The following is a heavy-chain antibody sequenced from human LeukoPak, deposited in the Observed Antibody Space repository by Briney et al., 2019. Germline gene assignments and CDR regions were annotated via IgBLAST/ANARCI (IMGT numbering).Heavy chain of an antibody. D-gene: IGHD6-6*01. V-gene: IGHV3-30*18. J-gene: IGHJ4*02. CDR1: GFTFSSYG. CDR2: ISYDGSNK. Sequence: GRSLRLSCAASGFTFSSYGMHWVRQAPGKGLEWVAVISYDGSNKYYADSVKGRFTISRDNSKNTLYLQMNSLRAEDTAVYYCAKSGSSSFRYWGQGTLVTVSS. CDR3: AKSGSSSFRY.